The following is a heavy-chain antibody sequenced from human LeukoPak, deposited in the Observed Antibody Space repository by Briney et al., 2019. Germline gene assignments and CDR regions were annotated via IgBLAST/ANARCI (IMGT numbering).Heavy chain of an antibody. CDR2: IIPILGIA. Sequence: ASVKVSCKASGGTFSSYAISWVRQAPGQGLEWVGRIIPILGIANYAQKFQGRVTITADKSTSTAYMELSSLRSEDTAVYYCARDNYDSSGDDAFDIWGQGTMVTVSS. CDR1: GGTFSSYA. CDR3: ARDNYDSSGDDAFDI. D-gene: IGHD3-22*01. V-gene: IGHV1-69*04. J-gene: IGHJ3*02.